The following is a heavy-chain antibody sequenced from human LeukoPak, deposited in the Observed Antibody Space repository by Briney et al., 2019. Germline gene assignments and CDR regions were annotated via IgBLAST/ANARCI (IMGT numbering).Heavy chain of an antibody. V-gene: IGHV3-7*01. CDR1: GLTFKRHG. CDR2: IKQDGSET. D-gene: IGHD6-13*01. Sequence: GGSLTLPCTPSGLTFKRHGMRWVRQSPGKGLEGVANIKQDGSETYYVESVKGRFTISRDNAKNLLYLEMNSLRAEDTALYYCARVDGSSSCPDYWGQGTLVTVSS. CDR3: ARVDGSSSCPDY. J-gene: IGHJ4*02.